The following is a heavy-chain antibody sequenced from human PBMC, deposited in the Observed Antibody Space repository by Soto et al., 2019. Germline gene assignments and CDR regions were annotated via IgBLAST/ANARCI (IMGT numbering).Heavy chain of an antibody. D-gene: IGHD2-2*01. J-gene: IGHJ6*02. CDR2: TYYRSKWYN. V-gene: IGHV6-1*01. CDR1: GDSVSSNSAA. Sequence: KQSQTLSLTCAISGDSVSSNSAAWNWIRQSPSRGLEWLGRTYYRSKWYNDYAVSVKSRITINPDTSKNQFSLQLNSVTPEDTAVYYCARDPSGDQLLSRYYGMDVWGQGTTVTVSS. CDR3: ARDPSGDQLLSRYYGMDV.